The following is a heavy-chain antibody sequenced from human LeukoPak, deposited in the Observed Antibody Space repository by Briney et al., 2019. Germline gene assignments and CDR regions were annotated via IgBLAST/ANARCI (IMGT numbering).Heavy chain of an antibody. CDR3: AREEAGDFDY. CDR2: IIPIFGTA. Sequence: SVKVSCKASGGTFSSYAISWVRQAPGQGLEWMGRIIPIFGTANYAQKFQGRVTITTDESTSTAYMELSSLRSEDTTVYYCAREEAGDFDYWGQGTLVTVSS. J-gene: IGHJ4*02. D-gene: IGHD6-13*01. V-gene: IGHV1-69*05. CDR1: GGTFSSYA.